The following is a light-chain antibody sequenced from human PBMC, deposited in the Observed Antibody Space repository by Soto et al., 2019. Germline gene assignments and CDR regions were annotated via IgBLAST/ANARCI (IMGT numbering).Light chain of an antibody. V-gene: IGKV1-9*01. CDR1: QGISSY. CDR2: AAS. CDR3: QQLNSYLPLT. J-gene: IGKJ4*01. Sequence: DIQLTKSPSFLSASVGDRVTITCRASQGISSYLAWYQQKPGKAPKLLIYAASTLQSGVPSRFSGSGSGTEFTLTISSLQPEDFATYYCQQLNSYLPLTFGGGTKVDIK.